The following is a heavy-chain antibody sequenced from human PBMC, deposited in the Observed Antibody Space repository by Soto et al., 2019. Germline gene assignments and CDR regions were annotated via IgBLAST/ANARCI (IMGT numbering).Heavy chain of an antibody. CDR1: GFTFSTYS. Sequence: EVQLVASGGGLVQPGGSLRLSCAASGFTFSTYSMNWVRQAPGKGLEWISFISSSSSTIQYADAVTGRFTISRYNAKNPLYVQMNSLRDEDTAVYDCARGLSLGTIPYWGPGTLVTVSS. D-gene: IGHD5-12*01. V-gene: IGHV3-48*02. CDR2: ISSSSSTI. CDR3: ARGLSLGTIPY. J-gene: IGHJ4*02.